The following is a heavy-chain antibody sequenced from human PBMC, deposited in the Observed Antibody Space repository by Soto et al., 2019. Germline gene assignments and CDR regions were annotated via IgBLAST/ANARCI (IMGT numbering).Heavy chain of an antibody. CDR3: ARAPRGNYGYPSYFDY. J-gene: IGHJ4*02. CDR2: MNPNSGDT. Sequence: ASVKVSCKASGYTFTGYYMHWVRQAPGQGLEWMGWMNPNSGDTAYAQKFQGRVTMTRNTSISTAYMELSSLRSEDTAVYYCARAPRGNYGYPSYFDYWGQGTLVTVSS. CDR1: GYTFTGYY. V-gene: IGHV1-2*02. D-gene: IGHD3-10*01.